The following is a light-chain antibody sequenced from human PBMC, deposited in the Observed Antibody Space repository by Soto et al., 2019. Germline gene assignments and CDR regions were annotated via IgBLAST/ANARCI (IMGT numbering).Light chain of an antibody. CDR3: QHNNNWPLT. CDR1: QSVTSN. J-gene: IGKJ1*01. CDR2: GAS. Sequence: ETVITQSPGTLSLSPGERATLSCRASQSVTSNYLAWYQQTPGQAPRLLFFGASIRATGIPARFSGSGSGTEFTLTISSLQSDDFGVYYCQHNNNWPLTFGRGTKVDI. V-gene: IGKV3D-15*01.